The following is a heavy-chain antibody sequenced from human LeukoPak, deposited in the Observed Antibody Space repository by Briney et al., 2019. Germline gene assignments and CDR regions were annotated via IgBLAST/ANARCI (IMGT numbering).Heavy chain of an antibody. CDR2: ISDDGTNK. CDR3: ARGRGLAEDC. CDR1: GSTFSSYA. V-gene: IGHV3-30*04. Sequence: GRSLSLSCTPYGSTFSSYAMHWVRQAPGNGREWLAVISDDGTNKYYADSVKGRFTISRDNSTTTLYLQMNSLRAEDTAVYYCARGRGLAEDCWGQGTLVTVSS. J-gene: IGHJ4*02. D-gene: IGHD3-16*01.